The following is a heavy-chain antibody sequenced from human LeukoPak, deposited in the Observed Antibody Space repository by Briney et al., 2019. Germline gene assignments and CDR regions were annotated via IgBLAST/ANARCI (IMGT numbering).Heavy chain of an antibody. V-gene: IGHV4-61*02. D-gene: IGHD5-24*01. CDR3: ATGRDGYNRDAFDI. CDR2: IYTSGST. CDR1: GGSISSGSYY. J-gene: IGHJ3*02. Sequence: SQTLSLTCNVPGGSISSGSYYWSWIRQPAGKGLEWIGRIYTSGSTNYNPSLKSRVTISVDTSKNQFSLKLSSVTAADTAVYYCATGRDGYNRDAFDIWGQGTMVTVSS.